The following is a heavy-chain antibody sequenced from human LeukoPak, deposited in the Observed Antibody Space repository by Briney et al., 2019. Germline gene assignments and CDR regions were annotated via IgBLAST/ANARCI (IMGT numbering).Heavy chain of an antibody. J-gene: IGHJ3*02. CDR2: INHSGSS. D-gene: IGHD3-16*02. CDR1: RGSFSGYY. CDR3: ARDLPHYDYVWGSYRQTNAFDI. V-gene: IGHV4-34*01. Sequence: SETLSLTCAVYRGSFSGYYWSWIRQPPGKGLEWIVEINHSGSSNYNPSLKSRVTISVDTSKNQFSLKLSSVTAADTAVYYCARDLPHYDYVWGSYRQTNAFDIWGQGTMVTVSS.